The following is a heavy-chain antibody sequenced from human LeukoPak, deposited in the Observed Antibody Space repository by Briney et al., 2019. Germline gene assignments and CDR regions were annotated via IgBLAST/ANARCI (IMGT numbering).Heavy chain of an antibody. CDR1: RFTLSSYA. CDR3: AKDGYSYGDSTGYFVS. CDR2: ISGSVGST. D-gene: IGHD5-18*01. V-gene: IGHV3-23*01. Sequence: PGGSLRLSCAPSRFTLSSYAVTWVRQAPGNGLEGVSAISGSVGSTYHADSVNARFTIPRHNSKNTPYLPLNSLRAEPQAVYDCAKDGYSYGDSTGYFVSWGEGALVSV. J-gene: IGHJ4*02.